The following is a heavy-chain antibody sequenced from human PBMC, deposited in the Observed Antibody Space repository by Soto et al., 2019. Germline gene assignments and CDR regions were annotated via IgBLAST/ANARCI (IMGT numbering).Heavy chain of an antibody. V-gene: IGHV4-59*01. CDR1: GGSISSYY. D-gene: IGHD3-9*01. CDR2: IYYSGST. Sequence: SETLSLTCTVSGGSISSYYWSWIRQPPGKGLEWIGYIYYSGSTNYNPSLKSRVTISVDTSKNQFSLKLSSVTAADTAVYYCARENLDYDILTGYFSWFDPWGQGTLVTVSS. CDR3: ARENLDYDILTGYFSWFDP. J-gene: IGHJ5*02.